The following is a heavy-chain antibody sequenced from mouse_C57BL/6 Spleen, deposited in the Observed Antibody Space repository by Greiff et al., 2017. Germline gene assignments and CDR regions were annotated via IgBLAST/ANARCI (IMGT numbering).Heavy chain of an antibody. CDR3: ARGPRYYYGSSYCY. V-gene: IGHV14-2*01. Sequence: EVQLQQSGAELVKPGASVTLSCTASGFNIKDYYMHWVKQRTEQGLEWIGRIDPEDGETKYAPNFQGKATITADTSSNTAYLQLSSLTSEDTAVYYCARGPRYYYGSSYCYWGQGTTLTVSS. D-gene: IGHD1-1*01. CDR2: IDPEDGET. J-gene: IGHJ2*01. CDR1: GFNIKDYY.